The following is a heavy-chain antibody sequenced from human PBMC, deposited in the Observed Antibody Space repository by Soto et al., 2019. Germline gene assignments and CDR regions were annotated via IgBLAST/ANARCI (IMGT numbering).Heavy chain of an antibody. Sequence: GGSLRLSCAASGFTFSDYYMSWIRQAPGKGLEWLSYISSGGKTIYYADSVRGRFTISRDTAKNSLYLQMNSLRAEDTALYYCARTPRKPAAADYYYYMDVWGKGTTVTVSS. CDR2: ISSGGKTI. D-gene: IGHD2-2*01. J-gene: IGHJ6*03. V-gene: IGHV3-11*01. CDR1: GFTFSDYY. CDR3: ARTPRKPAAADYYYYMDV.